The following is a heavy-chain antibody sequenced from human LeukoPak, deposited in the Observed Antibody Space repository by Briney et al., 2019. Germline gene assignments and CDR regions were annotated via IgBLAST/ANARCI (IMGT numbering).Heavy chain of an antibody. CDR1: GYSFTSYW. Sequence: GESLKISCKGSGYSFTSYWIGWVRQMPGKGLEWMGIIYPGDSDTRYSPSFQGQVTISADKSISTAYLQWSSLKASDTAMYYCAAGTQPPLLETYYYYGMDVWGQGTTVTVSS. V-gene: IGHV5-51*01. CDR3: AAGTQPPLLETYYYYGMDV. CDR2: IYPGDSDT. D-gene: IGHD1-1*01. J-gene: IGHJ6*02.